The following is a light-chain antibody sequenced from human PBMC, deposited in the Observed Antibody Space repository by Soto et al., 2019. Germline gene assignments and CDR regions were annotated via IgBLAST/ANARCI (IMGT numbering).Light chain of an antibody. CDR3: SSYTSSSTLVV. V-gene: IGLV2-14*01. Sequence: QSVLTQPASVSGSPGQSITISCTGTSSDVGGYNYVSWYQQHPGKAPKLMIYDVTYRPSGVSNRFLGSKSGNTASLTISGLQAEDEADYYCSSYTSSSTLVVFGGGTKVTVL. J-gene: IGLJ2*01. CDR1: SSDVGGYNY. CDR2: DVT.